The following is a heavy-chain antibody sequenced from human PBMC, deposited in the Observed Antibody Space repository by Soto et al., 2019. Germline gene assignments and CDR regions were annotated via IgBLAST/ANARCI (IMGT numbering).Heavy chain of an antibody. CDR3: ARDQILGEGSSYYYYGMDV. CDR1: GGSISSYY. CDR2: IYYSGST. D-gene: IGHD3-10*01. J-gene: IGHJ6*02. V-gene: IGHV4-59*01. Sequence: TLSLTCTVSGGSISSYYWSWIRQPPGKGLEWIGYIYYSGSTNYNPSLKSRVTISVDTSKNQFSLKLSSVTAADTAVYYCARDQILGEGSSYYYYGMDVWGQGTTVTVSS.